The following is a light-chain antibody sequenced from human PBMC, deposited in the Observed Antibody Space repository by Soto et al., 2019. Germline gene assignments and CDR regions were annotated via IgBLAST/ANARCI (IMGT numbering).Light chain of an antibody. V-gene: IGKV1-5*03. CDR2: KAS. Sequence: DIQMTQSPSTLSASVGDRVTITCQASQSINTNLAWYHQKPGKAPKLLIYKASTLQTGVPSRFSGSGSGTEFTLTISSLQPDDFASYYCQQYKDYPITCGQGTRLEIK. CDR3: QQYKDYPIT. J-gene: IGKJ5*01. CDR1: QSINTN.